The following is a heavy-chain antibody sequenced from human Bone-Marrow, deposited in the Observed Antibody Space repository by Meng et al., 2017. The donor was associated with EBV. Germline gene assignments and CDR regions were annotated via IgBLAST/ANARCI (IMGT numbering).Heavy chain of an antibody. CDR1: GGSVRSGIYF. J-gene: IGHJ4*02. CDR3: AGVTSGWGGGIDY. V-gene: IGHV4-61*03. D-gene: IGHD6-19*01. Sequence: QVRLQRRVPGRVKPLEPLSLTCTLPGGSVRSGIYFGGWTRHPPGKGREWFGYIYYNGRPNYNPPPKSRGTISIEPSKNHFSLKLSSVTAADTAVYYCAGVTSGWGGGIDYWGQGTLVTVSS. CDR2: IYYNGRP.